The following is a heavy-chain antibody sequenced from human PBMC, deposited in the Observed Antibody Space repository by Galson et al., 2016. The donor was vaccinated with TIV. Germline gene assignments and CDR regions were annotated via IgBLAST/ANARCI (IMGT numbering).Heavy chain of an antibody. CDR1: GFSLNTNGMS. D-gene: IGHD2-15*01. CDR2: IDWDDDK. V-gene: IGHV2-70*04. CDR3: ARHCSGGSCFGY. J-gene: IGHJ4*02. Sequence: PALVKPTQTLTLTCTFSGFSLNTNGMSVSWIRQPPGKALEWLARIDWDDDKFYTTSLKTRLTITKDPSENRVVLTMTNMDPVDTAPYFCARHCSGGSCFGYWGQGTLVTVSS.